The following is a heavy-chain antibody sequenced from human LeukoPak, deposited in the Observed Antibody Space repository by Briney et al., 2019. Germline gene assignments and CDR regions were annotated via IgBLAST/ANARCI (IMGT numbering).Heavy chain of an antibody. CDR2: IYSDGTT. CDR3: AKHRGSFFEAFDI. Sequence: SETLSLTRTVSGASINSRDYYWGWIRQPPGQGLEWIGSIYSDGTTYYNPSLKSRVSISADTSKNHFSLWLSSVTAADMAVYYCAKHRGSFFEAFDIWGQGTAVSVSS. J-gene: IGHJ3*02. V-gene: IGHV4-39*01. CDR1: GASINSRDYY. D-gene: IGHD1-26*01.